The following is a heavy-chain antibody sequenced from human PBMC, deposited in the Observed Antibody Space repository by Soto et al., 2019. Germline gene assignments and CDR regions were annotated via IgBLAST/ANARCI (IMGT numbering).Heavy chain of an antibody. CDR3: ARHIVATTYYGMDV. CDR1: RYSFTSYW. CDR2: IDPSDSYT. J-gene: IGHJ6*02. D-gene: IGHD5-12*01. Sequence: GESLKISCKGSRYSFTSYWISWVRQMPGKGLEWMGRIDPSDSYTNYSPSFQGHVTISADKSISTAYLQWSSLKASDTAMYYCARHIVATTYYGMDVWGQGTTVTVSS. V-gene: IGHV5-10-1*01.